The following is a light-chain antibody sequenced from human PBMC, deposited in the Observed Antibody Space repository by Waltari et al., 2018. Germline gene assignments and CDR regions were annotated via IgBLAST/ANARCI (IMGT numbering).Light chain of an antibody. V-gene: IGLV3-1*01. CDR3: QAWDTSAAVV. Sequence: TAGQSPLLGIDRDNKRPSWITDRCSGSNSGNAATLTVSGTQSVDEADDYCQAWDTSAAVVFGGGTKLTVL. CDR2: RDN. J-gene: IGLJ2*01.